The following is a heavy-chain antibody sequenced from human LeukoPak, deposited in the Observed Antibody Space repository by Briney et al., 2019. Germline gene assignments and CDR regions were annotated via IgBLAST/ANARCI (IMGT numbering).Heavy chain of an antibody. J-gene: IGHJ3*02. CDR2: IYTSGST. Sequence: PSETLSLTCTVSGGSISSYYWSWIRQPAGKGLEWIGRIYTSGSTNYNPSLKSRVTMSVDTSKNQFSLKLSSVTAPDTAVYYCATLIGEYQLLYDGAFDIWGQGTMVTVSS. CDR3: ATLIGEYQLLYDGAFDI. CDR1: GGSISSYY. V-gene: IGHV4-4*07. D-gene: IGHD2-2*02.